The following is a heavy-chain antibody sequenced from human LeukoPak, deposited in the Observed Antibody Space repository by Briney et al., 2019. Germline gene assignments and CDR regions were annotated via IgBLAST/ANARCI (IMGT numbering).Heavy chain of an antibody. D-gene: IGHD3-9*01. J-gene: IGHJ6*02. Sequence: GGSLRLSRAASGFTFSSYEMNWVRQAPGKGLEWVSYISSSGSTIYYADPVKGRFTISRDNAKNSLYLQMNSLRAEDTAVYYCARESRGPYDILTGYYIDYYGMDVWGQGTTVTVSS. V-gene: IGHV3-48*03. CDR2: ISSSGSTI. CDR1: GFTFSSYE. CDR3: ARESRGPYDILTGYYIDYYGMDV.